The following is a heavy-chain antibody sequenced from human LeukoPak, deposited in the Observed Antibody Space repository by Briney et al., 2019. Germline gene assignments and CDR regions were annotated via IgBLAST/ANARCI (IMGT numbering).Heavy chain of an antibody. CDR1: GHSFTSYW. J-gene: IGHJ3*02. CDR3: ARLNDILTGASKNAFDI. V-gene: IGHV5-51*01. D-gene: IGHD3-9*01. Sequence: GESLQISCKGSGHSFTSYWIGWVRQMPGKGLEWMGIIYPGDSDTRYSPSFQGQVTISADKSISTAYLQWSSLKASDTAMYYCARLNDILTGASKNAFDIWGQGTMVTVSS. CDR2: IYPGDSDT.